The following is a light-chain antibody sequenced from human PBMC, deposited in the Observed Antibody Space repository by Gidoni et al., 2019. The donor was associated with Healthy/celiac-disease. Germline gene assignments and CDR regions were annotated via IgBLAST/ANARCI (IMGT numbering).Light chain of an antibody. J-gene: IGLJ3*02. Sequence: QSVLTQPPSVSGAPGQRVTISCTGSSSNIGAGYAVHWYQQLPGTAPTLLIYGTSNRPSGVPDRFSGSNSGPSASLAITGLQAEDEADYYCQSYDSSLIWVFGGGPKLTVL. CDR1: SSNIGAGYA. V-gene: IGLV1-40*01. CDR2: GTS. CDR3: QSYDSSLIWV.